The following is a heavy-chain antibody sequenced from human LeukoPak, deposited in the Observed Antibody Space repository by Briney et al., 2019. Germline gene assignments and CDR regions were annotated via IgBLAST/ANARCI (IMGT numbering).Heavy chain of an antibody. CDR3: ARVGIAVAPGFYGMDV. J-gene: IGHJ6*02. D-gene: IGHD6-19*01. Sequence: ASVKVSCKASGYTFTSYAMHWVRQAPGQRLEWMGWINAGNGNTKYSQKFQGRVTITRDTSASTAYMELSSLRSEDTAVYYCARVGIAVAPGFYGMDVWGQGTTVTVSS. CDR2: INAGNGNT. CDR1: GYTFTSYA. V-gene: IGHV1-3*01.